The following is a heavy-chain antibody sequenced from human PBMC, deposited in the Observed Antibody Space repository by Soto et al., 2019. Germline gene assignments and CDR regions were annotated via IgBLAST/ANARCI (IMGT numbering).Heavy chain of an antibody. D-gene: IGHD3-3*01. CDR3: ARDSKYYDFGRGPYYYYYYGMDV. J-gene: IGHJ6*02. V-gene: IGHV3-33*01. Sequence: GGSLRLSCAASGFTFSSYGMHWVRQAPGKGLEWVAVIWYDGSNKYYADSVKGRFTISRDNSKNTLYLQMNSLRAEDTAVYYCARDSKYYDFGRGPYYYYYYGMDVWGQGTTVTISS. CDR1: GFTFSSYG. CDR2: IWYDGSNK.